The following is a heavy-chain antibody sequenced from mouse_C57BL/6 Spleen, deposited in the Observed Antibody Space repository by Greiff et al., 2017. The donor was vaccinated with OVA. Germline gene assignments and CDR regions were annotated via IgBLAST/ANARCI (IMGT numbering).Heavy chain of an antibody. CDR2: ISSGSSTI. Sequence: EVQLKESGGGLVKPGGSLKLSCAASGFTFSDYGMHWVRQAPEKGLEWVAYISSGSSTIYYADTVKGRFTISRDNAKNTLFLQMTSLRSEDTAMYYCARNYYGRARAMDYWGQGTSVTVSS. CDR3: ARNYYGRARAMDY. CDR1: GFTFSDYG. D-gene: IGHD1-1*01. J-gene: IGHJ4*01. V-gene: IGHV5-17*01.